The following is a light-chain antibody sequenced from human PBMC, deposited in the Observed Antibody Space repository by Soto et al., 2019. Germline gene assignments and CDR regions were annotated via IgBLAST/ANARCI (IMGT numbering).Light chain of an antibody. CDR2: DTS. J-gene: IGKJ5*01. V-gene: IGKV3D-20*01. CDR3: QQYGSSPIT. Sequence: EIVLTQSPGTLSLSPGERVTLSCRASQSVNSNYLAWYQHKPGLAPRLLIHDTSSRAIGIPDRLSGSKSGTNFTLTIRRMEPEDVGMYYCQQYGSSPITFGQGTRLEIK. CDR1: QSVNSNY.